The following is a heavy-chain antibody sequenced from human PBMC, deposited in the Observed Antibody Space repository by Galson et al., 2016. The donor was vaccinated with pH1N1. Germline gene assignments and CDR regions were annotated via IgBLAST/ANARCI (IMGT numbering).Heavy chain of an antibody. CDR2: ITWNSQVI. J-gene: IGHJ2*01. V-gene: IGHV3-9*01. Sequence: SLRLSCAASGFTFDAFAMHWVRQVPGEGLEWVSVITWNSQVIDYADSVTGRFTISRDNARNSLYLQMNNLRPEDSALYFCAKDHCSHGDTNCFYFDLWGRGTLVTVSS. D-gene: IGHD4-17*01. CDR1: GFTFDAFA. CDR3: AKDHCSHGDTNCFYFDL.